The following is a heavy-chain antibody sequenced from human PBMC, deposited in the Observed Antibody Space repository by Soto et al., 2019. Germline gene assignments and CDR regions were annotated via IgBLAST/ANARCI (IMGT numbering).Heavy chain of an antibody. CDR3: ARDGSGSYYYYFDY. J-gene: IGHJ4*02. Sequence: QLQLQESGSGLVKPSQTLSLTCAVSGGSISSGGYSCSWIRQPPGKVLVWIGYIYHSGSTYYNPTLKSRVTISVDRSKNQFSLKLSSVTAADTAVYYCARDGSGSYYYYFDYWGQGTLVTVSS. CDR2: IYHSGST. V-gene: IGHV4-30-2*01. CDR1: GGSISSGGYS. D-gene: IGHD3-10*01.